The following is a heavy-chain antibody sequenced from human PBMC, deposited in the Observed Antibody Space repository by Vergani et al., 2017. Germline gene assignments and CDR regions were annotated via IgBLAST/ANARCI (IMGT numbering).Heavy chain of an antibody. CDR2: IYSSGGT. D-gene: IGHD2-2*01. Sequence: QVQLQESGPGLVKPSQTLSLTCIVSGDSINNGDYYWSWIRQPAGKGLEWIGRIYSSGGTHYNPSLKSRVTISIDTSKNQFSLKLTSVTAADTSVYYCARYCSSTGCYLSSDPWGQGTLVTVSS. CDR3: ARYCSSTGCYLSSDP. V-gene: IGHV4-61*02. J-gene: IGHJ5*02. CDR1: GDSINNGDYY.